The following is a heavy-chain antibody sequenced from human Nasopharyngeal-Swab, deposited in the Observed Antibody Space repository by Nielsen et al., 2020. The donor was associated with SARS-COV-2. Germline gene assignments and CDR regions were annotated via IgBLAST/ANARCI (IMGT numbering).Heavy chain of an antibody. CDR1: GFRFSGYG. CDR3: ARDRTNDYYYYMDV. D-gene: IGHD1-1*01. CDR2: ISSSSSYI. Sequence: GESLKISCAASGFRFSGYGMHWVRQAPGKGLEWVSSISSSSSYIYYADSVKGRFTISRDNAKNSLYLQMNSLRAEDTAVYYCARDRTNDYYYYMDVWGKGTTVTVSS. J-gene: IGHJ6*03. V-gene: IGHV3-21*01.